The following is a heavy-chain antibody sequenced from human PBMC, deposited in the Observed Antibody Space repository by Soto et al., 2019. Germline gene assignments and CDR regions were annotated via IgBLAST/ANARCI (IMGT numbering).Heavy chain of an antibody. CDR3: ARDGGRHSGGIDY. D-gene: IGHD1-26*01. V-gene: IGHV1-69*01. CDR1: GGTFSSYS. Sequence: QVQLVQSGAEVKKHGSSVKVSCKASGGTFSSYSINWLRQAPGQGLEWMGEIIPIFGTANYAQKFQGRVTITADESTSTAYMELSSLRSEDTAVYYCARDGGRHSGGIDYWGQGTLVTVS. CDR2: IIPIFGTA. J-gene: IGHJ4*02.